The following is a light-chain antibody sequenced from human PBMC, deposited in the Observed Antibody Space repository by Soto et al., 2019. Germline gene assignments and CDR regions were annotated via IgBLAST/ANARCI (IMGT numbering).Light chain of an antibody. CDR1: SSDVGGYNY. CDR2: DVS. Sequence: SVLPQAAAGSGSPGQSITISCTGTSSDVGGYNYVSWYQQHPGKAPKFMIYDVSNRPSGVSNRFSGSKSGNTASLTISGLQAEDEADYYCTSYTSSSTYVFGTGTKVTVL. V-gene: IGLV2-14*01. CDR3: TSYTSSSTYV. J-gene: IGLJ1*01.